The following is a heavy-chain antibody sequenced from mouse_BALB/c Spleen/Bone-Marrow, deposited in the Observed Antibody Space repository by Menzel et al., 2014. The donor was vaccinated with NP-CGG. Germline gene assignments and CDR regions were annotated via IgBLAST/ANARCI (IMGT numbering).Heavy chain of an antibody. V-gene: IGHV4-1*02. CDR2: INPDSSTI. CDR1: GFDFSRYW. J-gene: IGHJ2*01. CDR3: ARQGYYGKGDY. D-gene: IGHD2-1*01. Sequence: EVMLVESGGGLMQPGGSLKLSCAASGFDFSRYWMSWVRQAPGKGLEWIGEINPDSSTINYTPSLKDKFIISRDNAKNTLHLQMSKVRSEDTALYYCARQGYYGKGDYWGQGTTLTVSS.